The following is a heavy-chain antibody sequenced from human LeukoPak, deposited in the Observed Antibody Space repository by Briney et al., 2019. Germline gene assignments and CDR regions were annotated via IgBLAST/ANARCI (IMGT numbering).Heavy chain of an antibody. Sequence: PARYLRLNCTAAGFTFGAYAMSWVRQAPGKGLEWVGFIRSKAYGGTTEYAASVKGRFTISRDDSKSIDYLQMNSLKTEDTAVYYCTRDDLRYCSSTSCYTGGFDYWGQGTLVTVSS. V-gene: IGHV3-49*04. CDR3: TRDDLRYCSSTSCYTGGFDY. J-gene: IGHJ4*02. CDR1: GFTFGAYA. D-gene: IGHD2-2*02. CDR2: IRSKAYGGTT.